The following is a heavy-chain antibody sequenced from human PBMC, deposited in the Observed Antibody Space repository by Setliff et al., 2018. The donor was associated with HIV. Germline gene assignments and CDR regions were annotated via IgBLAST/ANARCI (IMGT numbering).Heavy chain of an antibody. CDR2: IRNDGSDK. CDR1: GFTFSSYG. V-gene: IGHV3-30*02. D-gene: IGHD7-27*01. CDR3: ARQGNWEFDY. J-gene: IGHJ4*02. Sequence: GGSLRLSCAASGFTFSSYGVHWVRQAPGKGLEWVAFIRNDGSDKHYADSVKGRFSISRDNSKNSLYLQMISLRAEDTALYYCARQGNWEFDYWGQGTLVTVSS.